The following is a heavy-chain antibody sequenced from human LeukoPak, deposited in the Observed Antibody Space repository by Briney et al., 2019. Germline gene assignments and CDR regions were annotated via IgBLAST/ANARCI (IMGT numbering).Heavy chain of an antibody. CDR1: GGSISSSSYY. V-gene: IGHV4-39*01. D-gene: IGHD6-19*01. CDR2: IYYSGST. CDR3: ASGWLVRTGRYYYYYMDV. Sequence: SETLSLTCTVSGGSISSSSYYWGWIRQPPGKGLEWIGSIYYSGSTYYNPSLKSRVTISVDTSKNQFSLKLSSVTAADTAVYYCASGWLVRTGRYYYYYMDVWGKGTTVTVSS. J-gene: IGHJ6*03.